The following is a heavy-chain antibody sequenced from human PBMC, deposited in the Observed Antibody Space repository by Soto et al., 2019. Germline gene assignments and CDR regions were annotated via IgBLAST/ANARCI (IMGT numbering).Heavy chain of an antibody. D-gene: IGHD6-13*01. V-gene: IGHV4-30-4*01. CDR2: IYYSGST. Sequence: SETLSLTCSVSGGSISSGDYYWSWIRQPPGKGLEWIGYIYYSGSTYYNPSLKSRVTISVDTSKNQFSLKLSSVTAADTAVYYCARVLILAAGSFDPWRQGTLVTVSS. J-gene: IGHJ5*02. CDR1: GGSISSGDYY. CDR3: ARVLILAAGSFDP.